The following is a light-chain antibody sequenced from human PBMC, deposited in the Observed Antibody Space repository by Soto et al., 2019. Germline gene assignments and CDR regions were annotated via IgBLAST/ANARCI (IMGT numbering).Light chain of an antibody. CDR3: QQYQNSWT. CDR2: GAS. Sequence: EIVMTKSPATLSVSPGERATLSCRASQSVSSNLAWYQQKPGQAPRLLIYGASTRATGIPLRFSGSGSGTEFTLTISSLQPDDFATYYCQQYQNSWTFGQGTKVDNK. V-gene: IGKV3-15*01. J-gene: IGKJ1*01. CDR1: QSVSSN.